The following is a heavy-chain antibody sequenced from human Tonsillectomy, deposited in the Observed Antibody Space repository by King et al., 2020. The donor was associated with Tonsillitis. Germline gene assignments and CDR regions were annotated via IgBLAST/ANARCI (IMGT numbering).Heavy chain of an antibody. CDR1: GFTFSDHY. CDR2: ARDKTNKYTT. V-gene: IGHV3-72*01. J-gene: IGHJ4*02. CDR3: TRVPYDSSGYYHSYYFDL. D-gene: IGHD3-22*01. Sequence: VQLVESGGGLVQPGGSLKLSCATSGFTFSDHYMDWVRQAPGKGLEWIGRARDKTNKYTTDYAASVRGRFTVSRDDSKKSLYLQMNSLKPEDTAVYYWTRVPYDSSGYYHSYYFDLWGQGTLVIVSS.